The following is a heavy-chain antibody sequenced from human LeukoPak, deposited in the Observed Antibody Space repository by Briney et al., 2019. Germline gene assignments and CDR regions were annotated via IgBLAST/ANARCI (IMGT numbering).Heavy chain of an antibody. CDR1: GDSVSSNSAA. CDR2: TYYRSKWYS. J-gene: IGHJ4*02. V-gene: IGHV6-1*01. CDR3: AKQYNSTWYPTFDY. Sequence: SQTLSLTCAISGDSVSSNSAAWNWIRQSPSRGLEWLGRTYYRSKWYSDYAVSVKSRITINPDTSKNQFSLQLNSVTPEDTAVYYCAKQYNSTWYPTFDYWGQGSLVTVSS. D-gene: IGHD6-13*01.